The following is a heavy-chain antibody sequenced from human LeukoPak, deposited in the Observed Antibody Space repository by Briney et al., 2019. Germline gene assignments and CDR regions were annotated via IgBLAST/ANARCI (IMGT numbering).Heavy chain of an antibody. CDR3: ARGALRYSDY. CDR1: GFPFSSYT. D-gene: IGHD3-9*01. V-gene: IGHV3-48*02. Sequence: GGSLRLSCAASGFPFSSYTMNWVRQAPGKGLERVSSISSSSSAIYYADSVKGRFTITRDNAQNSLHLQMNSLRDEDKAVYYCARGALRYSDYWGQGTLVTVSS. J-gene: IGHJ4*02. CDR2: ISSSSSAI.